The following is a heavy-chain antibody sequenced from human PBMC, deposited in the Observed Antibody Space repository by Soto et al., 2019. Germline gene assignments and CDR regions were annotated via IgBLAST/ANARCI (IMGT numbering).Heavy chain of an antibody. CDR1: GFTFTRSS. CDR3: AALPYYGDYAYGYFDY. V-gene: IGHV1-58*01. Sequence: SVKVSCKASGFTFTRSSVQWVRQARGQRLEWIGWIVVGSGNTNYAQKFQERVTITRDMSTSTAYMELSSLRSEDTAVYYCAALPYYGDYAYGYFDYRGQGTLVTVSS. J-gene: IGHJ4*02. CDR2: IVVGSGNT. D-gene: IGHD4-17*01.